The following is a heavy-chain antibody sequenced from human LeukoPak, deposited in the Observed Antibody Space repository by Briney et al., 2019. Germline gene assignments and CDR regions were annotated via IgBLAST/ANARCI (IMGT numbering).Heavy chain of an antibody. V-gene: IGHV4-30-2*01. J-gene: IGHJ5*02. CDR1: GGSISSGGHS. D-gene: IGHD3-16*01. CDR2: IYHSGSGST. Sequence: SETLSLTCTVSGGSISSGGHSWSWIRQPPGKGLEWIGYIYHSGSGSTYYNPSLKSRVTISIDKSKNQFSLKLNSVTAADTAVYYCARHYGPWGQGTLVTVSS. CDR3: ARHYGP.